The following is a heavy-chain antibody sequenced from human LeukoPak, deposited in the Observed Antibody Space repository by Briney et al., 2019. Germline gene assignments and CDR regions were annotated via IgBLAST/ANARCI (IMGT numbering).Heavy chain of an antibody. CDR1: GGSISSYY. J-gene: IGHJ3*02. D-gene: IGHD5-12*01. V-gene: IGHV4-4*07. CDR3: AREDVDIVATPKAFDI. CDR2: IYTSGST. Sequence: SETLSLTCTVSGGSISSYYWSWIRQPAGKGLEWIGRIYTSGSTNYNPSLKSRVTISVDTSKNQFSLKLSSVTAADTAVYYCAREDVDIVATPKAFDIWGQGTMVTVSS.